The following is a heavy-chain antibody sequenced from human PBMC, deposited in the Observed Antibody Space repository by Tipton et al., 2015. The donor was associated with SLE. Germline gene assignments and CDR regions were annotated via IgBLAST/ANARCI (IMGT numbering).Heavy chain of an antibody. D-gene: IGHD3-22*01. CDR2: IYHSGST. CDR1: GGSISSGGYS. CDR3: AREAGGYYDSSGFGAFDI. J-gene: IGHJ3*02. Sequence: TLSLTCAVSGGSISSGGYSWSWIRQPPGKGLEWIGYIYHSGSTYYNPSLKSRVTISVDRSKNQFSLKLSSVTAADTAVYYCAREAGGYYDSSGFGAFDIWGQGTMVTVSS. V-gene: IGHV4-30-2*01.